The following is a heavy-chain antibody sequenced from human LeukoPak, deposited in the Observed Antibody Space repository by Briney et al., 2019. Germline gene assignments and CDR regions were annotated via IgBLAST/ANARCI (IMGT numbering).Heavy chain of an antibody. V-gene: IGHV3-15*01. D-gene: IGHD3-22*01. CDR2: IKSKTDGGTT. Sequence: PGGSLRLSCAASEFSVGSNYMTWVRQAPGKGLEWVGRIKSKTDGGTTDYAAPVKGRFTISRDDSKNTLYLQMNSLKTEDTAVYYCTTGKTMIVVYWGQGTLVTVSS. CDR3: TTGKTMIVVY. CDR1: EFSVGSNY. J-gene: IGHJ4*02.